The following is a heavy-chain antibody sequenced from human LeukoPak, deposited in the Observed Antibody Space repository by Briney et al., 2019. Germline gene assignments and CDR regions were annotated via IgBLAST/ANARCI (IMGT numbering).Heavy chain of an antibody. CDR2: IYYSGST. D-gene: IGHD6-19*01. V-gene: IGHV4-30-4*01. Sequence: PSGTLSLTCAVSGGSISSSNWWSWIRQPPGKGLEWIGYIYYSGSTYYNPSLKSRVTISVDTSKNQFSLKLSSVTAADTAVYYCARRIAVAGKFQHYFDYWGQGTLVTVSS. J-gene: IGHJ4*02. CDR3: ARRIAVAGKFQHYFDY. CDR1: GGSISSSNW.